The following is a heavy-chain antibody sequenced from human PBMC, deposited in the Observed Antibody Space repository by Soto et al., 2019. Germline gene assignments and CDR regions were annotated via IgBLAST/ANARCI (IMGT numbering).Heavy chain of an antibody. V-gene: IGHV1-69*06. Sequence: SVKVSCKASGGTFSSYAISWVRQAPGQGLEWMGGIIPIFGTANYAQKFQGRVTITADKPTSTAYMELSSLRSEDTAVYYCARRPGTTNYYYGMDVWGQGTTVTVSS. CDR2: IIPIFGTA. J-gene: IGHJ6*02. CDR1: GGTFSSYA. D-gene: IGHD1-7*01. CDR3: ARRPGTTNYYYGMDV.